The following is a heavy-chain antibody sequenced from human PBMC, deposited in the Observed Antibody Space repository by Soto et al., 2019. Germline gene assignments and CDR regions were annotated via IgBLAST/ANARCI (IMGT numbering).Heavy chain of an antibody. CDR3: ARHEVDYYYVWGSYRSYYFDD. V-gene: IGHV4-39*01. CDR2: IYYSGST. Sequence: PSETLSLTCSVTGGSISSSNFYWGWIRQPPGKGLEWIGSIYYSGSTYYNPSLKTRVTIFVDTSKNQFSLKLSSVTAADTAVYYCARHEVDYYYVWGSYRSYYFDDWGQGSLVTVSS. CDR1: GGSISSSNFY. J-gene: IGHJ4*02. D-gene: IGHD3-16*02.